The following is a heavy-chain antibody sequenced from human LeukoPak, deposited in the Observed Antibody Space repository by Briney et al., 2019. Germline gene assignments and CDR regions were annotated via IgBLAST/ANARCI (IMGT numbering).Heavy chain of an antibody. D-gene: IGHD3-3*01. Sequence: SETLTLTCTVSGGSTSNYFCTWLRQSAGKGLEWIGRIHTSGSTNYNPSLKSRVSMSVDTSKNQFSLKLSSVTAADTAVYYCARDPEGHGYYFDYWGQGALVTVSS. J-gene: IGHJ4*02. V-gene: IGHV4-4*07. CDR2: IHTSGST. CDR1: GGSTSNYF. CDR3: ARDPEGHGYYFDY.